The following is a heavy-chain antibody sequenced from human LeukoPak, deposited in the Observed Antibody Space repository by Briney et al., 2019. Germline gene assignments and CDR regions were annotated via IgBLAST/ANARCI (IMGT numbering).Heavy chain of an antibody. CDR1: GGTFSSYT. J-gene: IGHJ4*02. CDR3: ARQAGSGSYYNVRLDY. D-gene: IGHD3-10*01. Sequence: SVKVSCKASGGTFSSYTISWVLQAPGQGLDWMGRIIPILGIANYAQKFQGRVTITADKSTSTAYMELSSLRSEDTAVYYCARQAGSGSYYNVRLDYWGQGTLVTVSS. V-gene: IGHV1-69*02. CDR2: IIPILGIA.